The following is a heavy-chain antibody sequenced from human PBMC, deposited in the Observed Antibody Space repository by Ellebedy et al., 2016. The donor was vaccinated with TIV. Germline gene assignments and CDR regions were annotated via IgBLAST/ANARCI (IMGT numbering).Heavy chain of an antibody. V-gene: IGHV1-2*02. CDR3: ARERTTTVDF. Sequence: AASVKVSCKASGYSFTDYYLHWVRQAPGQGLEWMAWINSDSGVTIVAQKFQGRVTVTRDTSIATAYMELSSLRSDDTAVYFCARERTTTVDFWGQGTLVSVSS. J-gene: IGHJ4*02. D-gene: IGHD4-17*01. CDR2: INSDSGVT. CDR1: GYSFTDYY.